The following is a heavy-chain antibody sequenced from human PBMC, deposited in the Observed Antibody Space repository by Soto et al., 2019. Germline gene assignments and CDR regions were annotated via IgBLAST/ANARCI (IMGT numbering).Heavy chain of an antibody. V-gene: IGHV1-69*01. Sequence: QVQLVQSGAEVKKPGSSVKVSCKASGGTFSSYVISWVRQAPGQGLEWMGGIIPTFGTANYAQKFQGRVTITADASTSTAYMELSSLRSEDTAVYYCASRRATLMGHYYYYGMDVWGQGTTVTVSS. CDR2: IIPTFGTA. CDR3: ASRRATLMGHYYYYGMDV. J-gene: IGHJ6*02. D-gene: IGHD1-26*01. CDR1: GGTFSSYV.